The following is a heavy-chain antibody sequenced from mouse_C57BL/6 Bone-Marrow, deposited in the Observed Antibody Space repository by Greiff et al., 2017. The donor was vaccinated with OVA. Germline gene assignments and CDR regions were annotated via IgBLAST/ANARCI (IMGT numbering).Heavy chain of an antibody. D-gene: IGHD3-2*01. CDR2: IYPRSGNT. Sequence: VQLQQSGAELARPGASVKLSCKASGYTFTSYGISWVKPRPGQGLEWIGEIYPRSGNTYYNEKFKGKATLTADKSSSTAYMELRSLTSEDSAVYFCARFETAPAPYGIDYWGQGTSVTVSA. CDR1: GYTFTSYG. J-gene: IGHJ4*01. V-gene: IGHV1-81*01. CDR3: ARFETAPAPYGIDY.